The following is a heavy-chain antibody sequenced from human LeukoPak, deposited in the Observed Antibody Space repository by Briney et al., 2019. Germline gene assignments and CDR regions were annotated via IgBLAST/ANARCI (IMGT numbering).Heavy chain of an antibody. CDR2: ISSSSSYI. D-gene: IGHD3-22*01. V-gene: IGHV3-21*01. J-gene: IGHJ4*02. CDR3: ARDPESRYYYDSSGYPVDY. CDR1: GFTFSSYS. Sequence: GGSLRLSCAASGFTFSSYSMNWVRQAPGKGLEWVSSISSSSSYIYYADSVKGRFTISRDNAKNSLYLQMNSLRAEDTAVYYCARDPESRYYYDSSGYPVDYWGQGTLVTVSS.